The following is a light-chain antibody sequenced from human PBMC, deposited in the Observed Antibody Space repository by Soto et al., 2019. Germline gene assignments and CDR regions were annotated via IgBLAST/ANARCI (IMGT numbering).Light chain of an antibody. J-gene: IGKJ3*01. CDR3: QQYGSSPPIT. CDR1: QSVSSTY. Sequence: EIVLTQSPGTLSLSPGERATLSCRASQSVSSTYLAWYQQKPGQAPRLLIYGTSSRATGIPDRSSGSGSGTDFTLTISRLEPEDFAVYYCQQYGSSPPITFGPGTKVEI. CDR2: GTS. V-gene: IGKV3-20*01.